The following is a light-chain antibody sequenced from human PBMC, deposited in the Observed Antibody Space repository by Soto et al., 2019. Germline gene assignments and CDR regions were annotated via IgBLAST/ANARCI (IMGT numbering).Light chain of an antibody. CDR3: QQYNNWPPIT. CDR1: QSVSSY. Sequence: EIVLTQSPATLSLSPGERATLSCRASQSVSSYLAWYQQKPGQAPRLLIYDAIARATGIPTRFSGSGSGTEFTLTISSLQPEDFAVYYCQQYNNWPPITFGQGTRLEIK. J-gene: IGKJ5*01. CDR2: DAI. V-gene: IGKV3-15*01.